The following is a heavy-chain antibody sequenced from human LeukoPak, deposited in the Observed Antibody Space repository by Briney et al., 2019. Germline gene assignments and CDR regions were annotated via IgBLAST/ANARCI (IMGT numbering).Heavy chain of an antibody. CDR3: AIAPNWGTHS. CDR1: GFTFSTYT. CDR2: IGSNGGGI. V-gene: IGHV3-23*01. Sequence: GGSLRLSCAASGFTFSTYTMDWVRHPPGKRLEWVSIIGSNGGGIHYADSVKGRFTISRDNSKNALYLQMKSLRVEDTAVYYCAIAPNWGTHSWGKGVLVTVSS. D-gene: IGHD7-27*01. J-gene: IGHJ4*02.